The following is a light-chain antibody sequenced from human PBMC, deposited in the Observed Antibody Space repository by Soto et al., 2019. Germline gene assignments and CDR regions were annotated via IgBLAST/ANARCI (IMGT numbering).Light chain of an antibody. CDR2: AAS. CDR3: QQSYSTPFT. CDR1: QTIISY. V-gene: IGKV1-39*01. J-gene: IGKJ5*01. Sequence: DIQMTQSPSSLSASVGERVTITCRASQTIISYLNWYQQKPGKAPKLLIYAASSLQSGVPSRFSGSGSGTDFTLTISSLQPEDFATYYCQQSYSTPFTFGQGTRLEI.